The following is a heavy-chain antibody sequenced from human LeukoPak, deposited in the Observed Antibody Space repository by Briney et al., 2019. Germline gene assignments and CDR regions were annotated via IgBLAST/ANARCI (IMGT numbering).Heavy chain of an antibody. CDR3: ATGRTSSSKDWFDP. CDR2: IKSKADDATT. V-gene: IGHV3-15*01. CDR1: GFTFRNAW. D-gene: IGHD6-6*01. J-gene: IGHJ5*02. Sequence: GGSLRLSCVASGFTFRNAWMTWVRQAPGKGLEWVGRIKSKADDATTDYNTAVRGRFTISRDDSENTLYLQMSSLQSEDTAAYYCATGRTSSSKDWFDPWGQGTLVTVSS.